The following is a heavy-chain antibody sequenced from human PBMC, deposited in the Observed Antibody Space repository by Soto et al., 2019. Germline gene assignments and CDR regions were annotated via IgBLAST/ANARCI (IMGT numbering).Heavy chain of an antibody. CDR3: ARAVPAAKGLLDY. CDR2: IWYDGSNK. J-gene: IGHJ4*02. Sequence: PGGSLRLSCAASGFTFSSYGMHWVRQAPGKGLEWVAVIWYDGSNKYYADSVKGRFTISRDNSKNTLYLQMNSLRAEDTAVYYCARAVPAAKGLLDYWGQGTLVTVSS. V-gene: IGHV3-33*01. D-gene: IGHD2-2*01. CDR1: GFTFSSYG.